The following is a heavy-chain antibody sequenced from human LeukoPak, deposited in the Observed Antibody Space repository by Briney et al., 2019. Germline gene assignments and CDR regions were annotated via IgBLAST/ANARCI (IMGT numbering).Heavy chain of an antibody. CDR1: RFTFSSYW. D-gene: IGHD6-19*01. Sequence: PGGSLRPSCAASRFTFSSYWMSWVRQAPGKGLEWVANIKQDGSEKYYVDSVKGRFTISRDNAKNSLYLQMNSLRAEDTAVYYCARDPYSSGWPSYYYGMDVWGQGTTVTVSS. CDR2: IKQDGSEK. J-gene: IGHJ6*02. V-gene: IGHV3-7*01. CDR3: ARDPYSSGWPSYYYGMDV.